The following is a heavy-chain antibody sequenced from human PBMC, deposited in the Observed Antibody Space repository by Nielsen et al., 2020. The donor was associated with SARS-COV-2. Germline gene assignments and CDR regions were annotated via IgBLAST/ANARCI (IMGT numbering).Heavy chain of an antibody. D-gene: IGHD3-10*01. V-gene: IGHV3-15*01. CDR2: IKSKVDGGTT. J-gene: IGHJ1*01. CDR3: TTGGITMVRGVMQY. Sequence: GESLKISCAASGFTFSSYGMNWVRQAPGKGLEWVGRIKSKVDGGTTDYAGPVKGRFTISRDDSKNTLYLQMNSLKTEDTAVYYCTTGGITMVRGVMQYWGQGTLVTVSP. CDR1: GFTFSSYG.